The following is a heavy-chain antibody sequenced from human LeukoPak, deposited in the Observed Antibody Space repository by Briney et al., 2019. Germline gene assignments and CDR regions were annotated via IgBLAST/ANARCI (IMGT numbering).Heavy chain of an antibody. J-gene: IGHJ5*02. CDR3: ARANSYGNWFDP. CDR2: INPSGGST. D-gene: IGHD5-18*01. CDR1: GYTFTSYY. Sequence: ASVKVSCKASGYTFTSYYMHWVRQAPGQGLEWMGIINPSGGSTSYAQKFQGRVTITRDTSASTAYMELSSLRSEDMAVYYCARANSYGNWFDPWGQGTLVTVSS. V-gene: IGHV1-46*01.